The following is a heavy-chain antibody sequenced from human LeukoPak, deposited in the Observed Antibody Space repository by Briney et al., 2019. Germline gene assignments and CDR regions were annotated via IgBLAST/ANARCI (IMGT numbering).Heavy chain of an antibody. CDR1: GFTVSSNY. V-gene: IGHV3-66*01. J-gene: IGHJ6*02. Sequence: GGSLRLSCAASGFTVSSNYMSWVRQAPGKGLEWVSVIYSGGSTYYADSVKGRFTISRDNSKNTLYLQMNSLRAEDTAVYYCARGEMATIWYYYGMDVWGQGTTVTVSS. CDR3: ARGEMATIWYYYGMDV. D-gene: IGHD5-24*01. CDR2: IYSGGST.